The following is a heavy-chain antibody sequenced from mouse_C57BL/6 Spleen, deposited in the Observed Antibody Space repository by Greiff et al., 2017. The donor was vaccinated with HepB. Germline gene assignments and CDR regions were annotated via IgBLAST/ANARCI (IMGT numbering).Heavy chain of an antibody. Sequence: VKLMESGPGLVQPSQSLSITCTVSGFSLTSYGVHWVRQSPGKGLEWLGVIWSGGSTDYNAAFISRLSISKDNSKSQVFFKMNSLQADDTAIYYCARNPYYYGSSYEYFDVWGTGTTVTVSS. V-gene: IGHV2-2*01. CDR2: IWSGGST. CDR1: GFSLTSYG. D-gene: IGHD1-1*01. CDR3: ARNPYYYGSSYEYFDV. J-gene: IGHJ1*03.